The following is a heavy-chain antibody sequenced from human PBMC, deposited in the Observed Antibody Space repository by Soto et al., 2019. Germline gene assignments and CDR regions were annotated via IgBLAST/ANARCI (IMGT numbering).Heavy chain of an antibody. J-gene: IGHJ4*02. V-gene: IGHV4-39*01. CDR2: IYYSGST. D-gene: IGHD1-1*01. CDR3: ARHRKLERRYKKPEPFDY. Sequence: QLQLQESGPGLVKPSETLSLTCTVSGGSISSSSYYWGWIRQPPGKGLEWIGSIYYSGSTYYNPSLKSPVTISVDTSKNQFSLKLSSVTAADTAVYYCARHRKLERRYKKPEPFDYWGQGTLVTVSS. CDR1: GGSISSSSYY.